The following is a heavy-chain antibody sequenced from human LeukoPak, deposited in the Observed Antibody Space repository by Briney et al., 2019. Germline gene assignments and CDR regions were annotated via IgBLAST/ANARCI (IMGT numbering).Heavy chain of an antibody. Sequence: LGTLFLPCTVSGGSINNYYWSWIRPPPRKGLKWVGGIYTRGSTNHNPSLKSRVTMSVDTSKNQFSLKLSSVTAADTAVYYCARGRYCSADICSGGDAFDIWGQGTMVSVSS. CDR3: ARGRYCSADICSGGDAFDI. CDR1: GGSINNYY. J-gene: IGHJ3*02. CDR2: IYTRGST. V-gene: IGHV4-4*07. D-gene: IGHD2-15*01.